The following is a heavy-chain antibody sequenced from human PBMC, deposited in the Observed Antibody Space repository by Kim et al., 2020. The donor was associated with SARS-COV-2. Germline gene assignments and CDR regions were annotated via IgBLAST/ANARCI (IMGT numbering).Heavy chain of an antibody. J-gene: IGHJ6*03. CDR2: IRSKAYGGTT. D-gene: IGHD6-19*01. CDR3: TRGGSGWVYYYYYMDV. V-gene: IGHV3-49*03. Sequence: GGSLRLSCTASGFTFGDYAMSWFRQAPGKGLEWVGFIRSKAYGGTTEYAASVKGRFTISRDDSKSIAYLQMNSLKTEDTAVYYCTRGGSGWVYYYYYMDVWGKGTTVTVSS. CDR1: GFTFGDYA.